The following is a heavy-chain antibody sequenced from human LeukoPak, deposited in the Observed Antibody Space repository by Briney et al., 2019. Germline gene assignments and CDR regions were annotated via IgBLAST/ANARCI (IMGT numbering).Heavy chain of an antibody. Sequence: ASVTVSCKASGYTFTSYYMHWVRQAPGQGLEWMGWISAYNGNTNYAQKLQGRVTMTTDTSTSTAYMELRSLRSDDTAVYYCAREESSGWYDYFDYWGQGTLVTVSS. V-gene: IGHV1-18*04. CDR3: AREESSGWYDYFDY. CDR2: ISAYNGNT. J-gene: IGHJ4*02. D-gene: IGHD6-19*01. CDR1: GYTFTSYY.